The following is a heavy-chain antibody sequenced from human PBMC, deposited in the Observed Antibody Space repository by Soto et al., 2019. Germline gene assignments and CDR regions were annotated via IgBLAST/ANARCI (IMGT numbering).Heavy chain of an antibody. CDR1: GGSISRYY. CDR2: IYYSGST. D-gene: IGHD2-2*03. Sequence: QVQLQESGPGLVKPSETLSLTCTVSGGSISRYYWSWIRQPPGKGLEWIGNIYYSGSTNYYPPLKSRVAISVDTSKNQFSLKLSAVTAADTAVYYCARDGWPYRRGWFDPWGQGTLVTVSS. J-gene: IGHJ5*02. CDR3: ARDGWPYRRGWFDP. V-gene: IGHV4-59*01.